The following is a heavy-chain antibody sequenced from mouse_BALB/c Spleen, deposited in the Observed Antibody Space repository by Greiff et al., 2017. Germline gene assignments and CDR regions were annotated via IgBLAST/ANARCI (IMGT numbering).Heavy chain of an antibody. J-gene: IGHJ2*01. CDR2: IRSKSNNYAT. Sequence: EVMLVESGGGLVQPKGSLKLSCAASGFTFNTYAMNWVRQAPGKGLEWVARIRSKSNNYATYYADSVKDRFTISRDDSQSMLYLQMNNLKTEDTAMYYCVEGNYLDYWGQGTTLTVSS. CDR3: VEGNYLDY. V-gene: IGHV10-1*02. CDR1: GFTFNTYA.